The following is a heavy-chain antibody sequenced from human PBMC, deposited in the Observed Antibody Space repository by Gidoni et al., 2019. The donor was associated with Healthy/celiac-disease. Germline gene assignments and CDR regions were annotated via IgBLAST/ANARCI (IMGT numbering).Heavy chain of an antibody. D-gene: IGHD6-19*01. Sequence: EVQLLESGGGLVQPGGSLRLSCAASGFTFSSYALSWVRRAPGKGLEWVSSIDGSGHSPYYADSVKGRFTISRDNAKNTLYLQMNSLRAEDTAVYHCAKALYSSGWYDLDYWGQGTLVTVSS. CDR1: GFTFSSYA. J-gene: IGHJ4*02. CDR3: AKALYSSGWYDLDY. V-gene: IGHV3-23*01. CDR2: IDGSGHSP.